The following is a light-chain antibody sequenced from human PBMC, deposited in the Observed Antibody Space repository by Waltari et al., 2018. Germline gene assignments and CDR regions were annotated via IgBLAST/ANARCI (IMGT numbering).Light chain of an antibody. V-gene: IGKV3-11*01. CDR2: DAS. J-gene: IGKJ4*01. CDR1: QSVGSN. Sequence: EIVMTQSPPTLSVSPGDTASLSCRASQSVGSNLAWYQQKPGQAPRLLIYDASNRAAGIPARFSGSGSGTDFTLTISSLEPEDFTVYYCQHRSNWPSLTFGGGTKVEI. CDR3: QHRSNWPSLT.